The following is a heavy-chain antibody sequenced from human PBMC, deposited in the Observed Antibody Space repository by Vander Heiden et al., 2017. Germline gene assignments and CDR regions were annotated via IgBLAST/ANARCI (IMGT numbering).Heavy chain of an antibody. D-gene: IGHD4-17*01. CDR1: GGSISSGGYY. CDR3: ARDVGDYAWYFDL. V-gene: IGHV4-31*03. Sequence: QVQLQESGPGLVKPSQTLYLTCTVSGGSISSGGYYWSWIRQHPGKGLEWIGYIYYSGSTYYNPSLKSRVTISVDTSKNQFSLKLSSVTAADTAVYYCARDVGDYAWYFDLWGRGTLVTVSS. CDR2: IYYSGST. J-gene: IGHJ2*01.